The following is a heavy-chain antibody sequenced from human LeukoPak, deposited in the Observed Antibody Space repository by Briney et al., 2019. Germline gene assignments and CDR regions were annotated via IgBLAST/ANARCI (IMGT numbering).Heavy chain of an antibody. V-gene: IGHV3-23*01. Sequence: GGSLRLSCAASGFTFSSYAMSWVRQAPGKGLEWVSAISGSGGSTYYADSVKGRFTISRDNSKNTLYLQMNSLRAEDTAVYYCANLIAAAGLKLYYFDYWGQGTLVTVSS. CDR3: ANLIAAAGLKLYYFDY. CDR1: GFTFSSYA. J-gene: IGHJ4*02. CDR2: ISGSGGST. D-gene: IGHD6-13*01.